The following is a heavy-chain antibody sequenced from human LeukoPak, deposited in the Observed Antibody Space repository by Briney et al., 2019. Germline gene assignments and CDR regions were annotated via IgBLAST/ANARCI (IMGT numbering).Heavy chain of an antibody. J-gene: IGHJ4*02. CDR2: INFRGHP. CDR1: GGSIESGSSC. D-gene: IGHD6-19*01. CDR3: ARLGQWLDIDY. V-gene: IGHV4-39*01. Sequence: PSETLSLTCIVSGGSIESGSSCWGWIRQPPGKGLEWIGSINFRGHPYYNPSLKSRVTVSVDTSKNQFSLRLTSVTAADTALYYCARLGQWLDIDYWGQGTLVTVSS.